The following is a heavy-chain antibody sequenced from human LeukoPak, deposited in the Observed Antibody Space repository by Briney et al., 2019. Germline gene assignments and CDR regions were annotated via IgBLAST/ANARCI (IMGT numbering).Heavy chain of an antibody. CDR2: IYSGGST. J-gene: IGHJ4*02. CDR1: EFSVGSNY. D-gene: IGHD3-22*01. CDR3: AKKYYYDSSGPGVTPDY. Sequence: GGSLRLSCAASEFSVGSNYMTWVRQAPGKGLEWVSLIYSGGSTYYADSVKGRFTISRDNSKNTVYLQMNSLRTEDTAVYYCAKKYYYDSSGPGVTPDYWGQGTLVTVSS. V-gene: IGHV3-66*01.